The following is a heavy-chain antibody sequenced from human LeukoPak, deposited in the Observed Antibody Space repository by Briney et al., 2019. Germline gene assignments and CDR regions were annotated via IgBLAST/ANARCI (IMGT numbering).Heavy chain of an antibody. D-gene: IGHD3-9*01. Sequence: PGGSLRLSCVASGFTFITYSMNWVRQAPGKGLEWVSSISSSSDYIYYADSVKGRFTISRDNAKNSLYLQMSSLRAEDTAVYYCARNKFDDYYFDYWGQGALVTVSS. CDR3: ARNKFDDYYFDY. V-gene: IGHV3-21*01. CDR2: ISSSSDYI. J-gene: IGHJ4*02. CDR1: GFTFITYS.